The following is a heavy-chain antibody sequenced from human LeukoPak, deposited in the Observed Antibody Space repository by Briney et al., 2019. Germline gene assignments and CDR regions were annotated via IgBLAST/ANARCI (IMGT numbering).Heavy chain of an antibody. D-gene: IGHD1-26*01. CDR3: ARGPYYGTYYFDP. Sequence: ASVKVSCKTSGGSFSNYAITWVRQAPGQGLEWMGRIIPMRDITNYAQNFQDRVTITADKSTTTVYMEVNSLISDDMAVYFCARGPYYGTYYFDPWGQGTLVTVSS. V-gene: IGHV1-69*04. J-gene: IGHJ5*02. CDR1: GGSFSNYA. CDR2: IIPMRDIT.